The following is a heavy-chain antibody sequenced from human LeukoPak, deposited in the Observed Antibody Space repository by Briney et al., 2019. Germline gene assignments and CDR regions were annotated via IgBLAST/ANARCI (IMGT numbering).Heavy chain of an antibody. Sequence: SLRLSRAASGFTFDDYAMHWVRQAPGKGLEWVSGISWNSGSIDYADSVKGRFTISRDNAKNSLYLQMNSLRPEDAAFYYCAKGTGRYWTFFDYWGQGTLVTVSS. D-gene: IGHD1-26*01. V-gene: IGHV3-9*01. CDR1: GFTFDDYA. CDR3: AKGTGRYWTFFDY. CDR2: ISWNSGSI. J-gene: IGHJ4*02.